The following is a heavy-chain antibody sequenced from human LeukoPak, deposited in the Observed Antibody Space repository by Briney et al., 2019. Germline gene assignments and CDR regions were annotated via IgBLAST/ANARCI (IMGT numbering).Heavy chain of an antibody. D-gene: IGHD3-3*01. V-gene: IGHV3-23*01. Sequence: GGSLRLSCAASGSTFSSYAMSWVRQAPGKGLEWVSAISGSGGSTYYADSVKGRFTISRDNSKNTLYLQVNSLRAEDTAVYYCAKDFYDFRRIAIFGVVPTTDYWGQGTLVTVSS. J-gene: IGHJ4*02. CDR3: AKDFYDFRRIAIFGVVPTTDY. CDR1: GSTFSSYA. CDR2: ISGSGGST.